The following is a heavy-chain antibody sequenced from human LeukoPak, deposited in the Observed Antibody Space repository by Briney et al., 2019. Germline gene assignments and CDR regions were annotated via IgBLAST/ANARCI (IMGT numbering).Heavy chain of an antibody. D-gene: IGHD4-17*01. CDR2: ISSSSSYI. V-gene: IGHV3-21*01. Sequence: PGGSLRLSCAASGFTFSSYSMNWVRQAPGKGLEWVSSISSSSSYIYYADSVKGRFTISRDNAKNSLYLQMNSLRAEDTAVYYCARDKLHLSTVSDYWGQGTLVTVSS. CDR1: GFTFSSYS. J-gene: IGHJ4*02. CDR3: ARDKLHLSTVSDY.